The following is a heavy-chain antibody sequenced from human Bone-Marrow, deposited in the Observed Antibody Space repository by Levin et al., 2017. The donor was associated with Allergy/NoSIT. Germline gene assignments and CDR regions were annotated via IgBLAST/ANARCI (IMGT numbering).Heavy chain of an antibody. V-gene: IGHV3-23*01. CDR3: AKGPVVPADIYFGY. CDR1: GFTFSSYA. CDR2: ISGSGGST. Sequence: GGSLRLSCAASGFTFSSYAMSWVRQAPGKGLEWVAAISGSGGSTYYADSVKGRFTISRDNSTNTLYLQMNSLRAEDTAVYYCAKGPVVPADIYFGYWGQGTLVTVSS. D-gene: IGHD2-2*01. J-gene: IGHJ4*02.